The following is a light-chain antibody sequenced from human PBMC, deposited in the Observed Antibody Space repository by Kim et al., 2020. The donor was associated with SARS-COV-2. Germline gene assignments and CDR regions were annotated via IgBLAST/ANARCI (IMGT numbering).Light chain of an antibody. CDR1: SSNIGAGYD. CDR3: QSYDTSLSGFYV. J-gene: IGLJ1*01. CDR2: GNN. V-gene: IGLV1-40*01. Sequence: QSVLTQPPSASGAPGQRVTISCTGSSSNIGAGYDVYWYQQLPGKAPKLLISGNNNRPSGVPDRFSGSKSGTSASLAITRLQADDEADYYCQSYDTSLSGFYVFGTGTKVTVL.